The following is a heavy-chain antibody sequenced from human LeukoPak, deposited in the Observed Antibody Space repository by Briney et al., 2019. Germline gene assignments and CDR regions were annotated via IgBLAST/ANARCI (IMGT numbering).Heavy chain of an antibody. Sequence: PSETLSLTCAVYGGSFSGYYWSWIRQSPGKGLEWIGYIYYSGRTNYNPSLKSRVTISVDTSKNQLSLKLNSVTAGDTAMYYCARGFNWFDPWGQGTLVTVSS. CDR1: GGSFSGYY. V-gene: IGHV4-59*01. J-gene: IGHJ5*02. CDR3: ARGFNWFDP. D-gene: IGHD3-3*01. CDR2: IYYSGRT.